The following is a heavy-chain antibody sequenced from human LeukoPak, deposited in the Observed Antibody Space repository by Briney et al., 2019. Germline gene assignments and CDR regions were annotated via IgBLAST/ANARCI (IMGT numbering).Heavy chain of an antibody. J-gene: IGHJ5*02. Sequence: SETLSLTCAVYGGPFSGYYWSWIRQPPGKGLEWIGEINLSGSTNYNPSLKCRVTVSVDTSKNQFSLKLSSVTVADTAVYYCARVRVQILTTETVTRWFDPWGQGTLVTVSS. CDR3: ARVRVQILTTETVTRWFDP. CDR2: INLSGST. D-gene: IGHD4-17*01. V-gene: IGHV4-34*01. CDR1: GGPFSGYY.